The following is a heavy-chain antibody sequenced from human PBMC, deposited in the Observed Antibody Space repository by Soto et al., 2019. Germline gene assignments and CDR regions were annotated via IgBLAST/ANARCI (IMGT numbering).Heavy chain of an antibody. Sequence: QVQLVESGGGVVQPGRSLRLSCAASGFTFSSYAMHWVRQAPGKGLEWVALISYDGSNKYFADSVKGRFTISRDNSKNTLYLQMTSLRAEDTAVYYGARDFHMFSFQRIDYCGQGTVVTVSS. CDR1: GFTFSSYA. CDR2: ISYDGSNK. CDR3: ARDFHMFSFQRIDY. J-gene: IGHJ4*02. D-gene: IGHD3-10*02. V-gene: IGHV3-30-3*01.